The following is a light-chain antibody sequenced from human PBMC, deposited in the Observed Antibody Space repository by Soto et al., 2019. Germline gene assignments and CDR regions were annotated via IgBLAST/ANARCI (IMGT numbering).Light chain of an antibody. Sequence: QSVLTQPPSASGTPGQRVTISCSGSSSNIGSNYVYWYQQLPGKAPKLLIHRNNQRPSGVPDRFSGSTSGTSASLAISGLRSEDEADYYCASWEASMSGYVVFGGGTKLTVL. CDR2: RNN. J-gene: IGLJ2*01. V-gene: IGLV1-47*01. CDR3: ASWEASMSGYVV. CDR1: SSNIGSNY.